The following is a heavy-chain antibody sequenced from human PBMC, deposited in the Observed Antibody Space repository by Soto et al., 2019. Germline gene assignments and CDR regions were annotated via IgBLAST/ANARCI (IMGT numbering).Heavy chain of an antibody. D-gene: IGHD2-15*01. CDR3: ARQQYTVVTALDV. Sequence: QVQLQESGPGLVKPSDTLSLTCIVSGGSITPYYWSWIRQSPGEGLEWIGYVSYSGNTGYNPSLRSRVSISVDTSKNEFSLKLRSVTAADAAMYFCARQQYTVVTALDVWGQGTMVAVSS. V-gene: IGHV4-59*07. J-gene: IGHJ3*01. CDR1: GGSITPYY. CDR2: VSYSGNT.